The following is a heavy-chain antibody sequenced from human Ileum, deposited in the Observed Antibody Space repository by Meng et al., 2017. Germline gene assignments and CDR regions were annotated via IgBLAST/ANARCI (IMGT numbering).Heavy chain of an antibody. CDR1: GDSVCSNSAA. CDR2: TYYRSKWYN. V-gene: IGHV6-1*01. CDR3: AVGNYYFDY. Sequence: QVQLQQLGRGLGRPSQTLSRICAMSGDSVCSNSAALNWIRQSPSRGLEWLGRTYYRSKWYNDYAVSVKSRITINPDTSKNQFSLQLDSVTPEDTAVYYCAVGNYYFDYWGQGTLVTVSS. D-gene: IGHD1-26*01. J-gene: IGHJ4*02.